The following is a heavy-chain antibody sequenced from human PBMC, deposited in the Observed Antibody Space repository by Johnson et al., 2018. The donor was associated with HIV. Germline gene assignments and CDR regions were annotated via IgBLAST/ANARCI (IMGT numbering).Heavy chain of an antibody. J-gene: IGHJ3*02. CDR2: IRSSGSTI. V-gene: IGHV3-11*04. CDR1: GFSFSDYY. CDR3: ARDSTPWGDDYVDYAFDI. Sequence: VQLVESGGGLVKPGKSLRLSCAASGFSFSDYYMSWIRQAPGKGLEWVSFIRSSGSTIYYADSVKGRFTISRDNAKNSLFLQMNSLRAEDTAVYYCARDSTPWGDDYVDYAFDIWGQGTLVTVSS. D-gene: IGHD4/OR15-4a*01.